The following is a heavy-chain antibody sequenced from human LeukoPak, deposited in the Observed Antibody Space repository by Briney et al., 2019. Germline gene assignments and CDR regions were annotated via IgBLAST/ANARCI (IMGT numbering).Heavy chain of an antibody. CDR3: AKTAYYYDSSGYYNYFDY. CDR1: GFTFSNAW. D-gene: IGHD3-22*01. CDR2: IKSKTDGGTT. Sequence: GGSLRLSCAASGFTFSNAWMSWVRQAPGKGLEWVGRIKSKTDGGTTDYAAPVKGRFTISRDNAKNSLYLQMNSLRAEDTAVYYCAKTAYYYDSSGYYNYFDYWGQGTLVTVSS. J-gene: IGHJ4*02. V-gene: IGHV3-15*01.